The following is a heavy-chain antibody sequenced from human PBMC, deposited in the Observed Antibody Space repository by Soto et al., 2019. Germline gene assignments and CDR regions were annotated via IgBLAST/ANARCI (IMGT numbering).Heavy chain of an antibody. CDR1: GFTFSSYA. Sequence: GGSLRLSCAASGFTFSSYAMHWVRQAPGKGLEWVALISYDGSNKNYGDSVKGRFTISRDNSKNTLYLQMNSLRAGDTAVYYCAKDRGYSGYDSLDYWGQGNLVTVSS. J-gene: IGHJ4*02. CDR2: ISYDGSNK. D-gene: IGHD5-12*01. CDR3: AKDRGYSGYDSLDY. V-gene: IGHV3-30*18.